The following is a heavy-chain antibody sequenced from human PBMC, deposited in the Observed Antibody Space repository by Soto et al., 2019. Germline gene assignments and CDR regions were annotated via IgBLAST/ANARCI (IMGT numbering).Heavy chain of an antibody. CDR2: IYYSGST. J-gene: IGHJ6*02. CDR1: GGSISSSSYY. Sequence: QLQLQESGPGLVKPSETLSLTCTVSGGSISSSSYYWGWIRQPPGKGLEWIGSIYYSGSTYYNPSLKSRVTISVDTSQNQFSLKLSSVTAADTAVYYCASCQDSGYESPLEYYGMDVWGQGTTVTVSS. CDR3: ASCQDSGYESPLEYYGMDV. D-gene: IGHD5-12*01. V-gene: IGHV4-39*01.